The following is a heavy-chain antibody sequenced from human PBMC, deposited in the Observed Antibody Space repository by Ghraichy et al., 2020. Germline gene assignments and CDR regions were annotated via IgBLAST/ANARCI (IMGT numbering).Heavy chain of an antibody. D-gene: IGHD4-17*01. Sequence: ASVKVSCKASGYTFTSYGISWVRQAPGQGLEWMGWISAYNGNTNYAQKLQGRVTMTTDTSTSTAYMELRSLRSDDTAVYYCARDLVYGDYVGSIDYWGQGTLVTVSS. V-gene: IGHV1-18*01. J-gene: IGHJ4*02. CDR1: GYTFTSYG. CDR2: ISAYNGNT. CDR3: ARDLVYGDYVGSIDY.